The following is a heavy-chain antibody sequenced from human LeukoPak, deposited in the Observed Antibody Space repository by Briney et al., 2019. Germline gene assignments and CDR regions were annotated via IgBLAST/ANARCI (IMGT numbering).Heavy chain of an antibody. V-gene: IGHV4-59*12. Sequence: PSETLSLTCTVSGGSISSYYWSWIRQPPGKGLEWIGYIYYSGSTNYNPSLKSRVTISVDKSKNQFSLKLSSVTAVDTAVYYCASIIGEYSAFDIWGQGTMVTVSS. D-gene: IGHD3-10*01. J-gene: IGHJ3*02. CDR1: GGSISSYY. CDR3: ASIIGEYSAFDI. CDR2: IYYSGST.